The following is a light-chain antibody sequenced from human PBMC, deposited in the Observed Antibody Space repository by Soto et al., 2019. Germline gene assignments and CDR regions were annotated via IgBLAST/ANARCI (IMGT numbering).Light chain of an antibody. CDR2: DAS. Sequence: EIVLTQSPGTLSLSPGERATLSCRASQSVPRSYLAWYQQKPGQAPRLLIYDASNRATGIPARFSGSGSGTDFTLTISSLEPEDFAVYYCQQRSNWPWTFGQGTKVDIK. CDR1: QSVPRSY. V-gene: IGKV3-11*01. J-gene: IGKJ1*01. CDR3: QQRSNWPWT.